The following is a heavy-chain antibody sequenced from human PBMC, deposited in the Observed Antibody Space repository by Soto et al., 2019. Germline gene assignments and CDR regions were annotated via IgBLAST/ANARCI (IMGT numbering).Heavy chain of an antibody. Sequence: GASVKVSCKASGYTFTSYGISWVRQAPGQGLEWMGWISAYNGNTNYAQKLQGRVTMTTDTSTSTAHMELRSLRSDDTAVYYCARSPRRYSSSWYYFDYWGQGTLVTVSS. CDR2: ISAYNGNT. D-gene: IGHD6-13*01. V-gene: IGHV1-18*04. CDR1: GYTFTSYG. J-gene: IGHJ4*02. CDR3: ARSPRRYSSSWYYFDY.